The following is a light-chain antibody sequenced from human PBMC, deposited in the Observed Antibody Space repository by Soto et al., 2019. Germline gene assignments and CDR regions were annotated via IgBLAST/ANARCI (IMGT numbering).Light chain of an antibody. CDR2: GAS. CDR1: QSVSSSF. J-gene: IGKJ3*01. CDR3: QQYDRSPST. Sequence: EIGLTQSPGTLSLSPGERATLSCRASQSVSSSFLAWYQQKPGQAPRLLIYGASSRATGIPDRFSGSGSGPAFTLTISRLDPEHFAVYYCQQYDRSPSTFGPGTKVDIK. V-gene: IGKV3-20*01.